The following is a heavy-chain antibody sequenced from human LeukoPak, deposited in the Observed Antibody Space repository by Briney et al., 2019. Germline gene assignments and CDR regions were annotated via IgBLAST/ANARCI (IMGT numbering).Heavy chain of an antibody. CDR3: ARGRPRYCSSTSCFDY. CDR2: MNPNSGNT. J-gene: IGHJ4*02. D-gene: IGHD2-2*01. Sequence: ASVKVSCKASGYTFTSYDINWVRQATGQGPEWMGWMNPNSGNTGYAQKFQGRVTMTRNTSISTAYMELSSLRSEDTAVYYCARGRPRYCSSTSCFDYWGQGTLVTVSS. V-gene: IGHV1-8*01. CDR1: GYTFTSYD.